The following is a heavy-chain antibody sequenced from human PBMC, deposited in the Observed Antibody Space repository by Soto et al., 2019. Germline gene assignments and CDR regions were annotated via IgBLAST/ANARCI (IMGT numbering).Heavy chain of an antibody. V-gene: IGHV3-23*01. CDR1: GFTFSSSA. J-gene: IGHJ1*01. CDR3: AKIRGYDLGSTTFQH. CDR2: ISGNGDTT. D-gene: IGHD5-12*01. Sequence: EVQLLESGGGLVQPGGSLRLSCAASGFTFSSSAMSWVRQAPGKGLDWVSAISGNGDTTYYADSEKGRFTISRDISKNTLYLQMNSLRAEDTAVYYCAKIRGYDLGSTTFQHWGQGTLVTVSS.